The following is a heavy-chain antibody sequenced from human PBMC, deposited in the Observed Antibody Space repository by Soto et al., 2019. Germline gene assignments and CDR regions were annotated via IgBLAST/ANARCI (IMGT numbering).Heavy chain of an antibody. V-gene: IGHV3-72*01. D-gene: IGHD6-25*01. CDR1: GFTFSDHY. CDR2: TRNKANSYST. J-gene: IGHJ4*02. CDR3: ARVALSGYPRNYFDF. Sequence: EVQLVESGGGLVQPGGSLRLSCAASGFTFSDHYMDWVRQAPGKGLEWVGRTRNKANSYSTEYATSVKGRFTISRDDSKNSLDLQKHSLKTGDAAWYYCARVALSGYPRNYFDFLGQGTLVTVSS.